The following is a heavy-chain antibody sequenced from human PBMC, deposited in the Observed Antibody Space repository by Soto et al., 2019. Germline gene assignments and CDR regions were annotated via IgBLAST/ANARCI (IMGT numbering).Heavy chain of an antibody. D-gene: IGHD3-10*01. V-gene: IGHV3-23*01. CDR3: ADMGREYYYYGMDV. Sequence: EVQLLESGGGLVQPGGSLRLSCAASGFTFSSYAMSWVRQAPGKGLEWVSAISGSGGSTYYADSVKGRFTISRANSKNTRYLQRNNLRAEDTAVYYGADMGREYYYYGMDVWGRGTTVTVSS. J-gene: IGHJ6*02. CDR1: GFTFSSYA. CDR2: ISGSGGST.